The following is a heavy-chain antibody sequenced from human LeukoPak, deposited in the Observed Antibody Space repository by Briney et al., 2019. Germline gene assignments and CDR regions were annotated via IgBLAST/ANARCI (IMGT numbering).Heavy chain of an antibody. Sequence: GGSLRLSCAASGFKFDDYAIHWVRQAPGKGLEWVSGISWNSGSIGYADSVKGRFTISRDNAKNSLYLQMNSLRAEDTALYYCAKDISAAAGPFDYWGQGTLVTVSS. V-gene: IGHV3-9*01. CDR3: AKDISAAAGPFDY. D-gene: IGHD6-13*01. CDR2: ISWNSGSI. CDR1: GFKFDDYA. J-gene: IGHJ4*02.